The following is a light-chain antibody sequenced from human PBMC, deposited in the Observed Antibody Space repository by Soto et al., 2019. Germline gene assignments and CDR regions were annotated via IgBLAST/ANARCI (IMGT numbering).Light chain of an antibody. CDR1: QSVSSN. CDR3: QQYSKGPPIT. V-gene: IGKV3-15*01. J-gene: IGKJ5*01. Sequence: EIVMTQSPATLSVSPGERATLSCRASQSVSSNLAWYQQKPGQAPRLLIYSTSTRATGIPPRFSGSGSETEFTLTLSSLKSADFAVYYCQQYSKGPPITFGQGTRPEIK. CDR2: STS.